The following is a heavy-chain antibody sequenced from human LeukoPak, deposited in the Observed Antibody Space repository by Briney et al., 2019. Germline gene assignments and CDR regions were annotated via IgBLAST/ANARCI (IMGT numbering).Heavy chain of an antibody. V-gene: IGHV3-21*01. D-gene: IGHD5-24*01. CDR2: ISPDSIYK. CDR1: GFTFSSYS. J-gene: IGHJ4*02. Sequence: GRSLRLSCAGSGFTFSSYSMNWVRQAPGKGLEWVAAISPDSIYKYHADSVKGRFTISRDNAKDSLYLQMNSLRVEDTAVYYCASDRDGYNSVGYWGQGTLVTVSS. CDR3: ASDRDGYNSVGY.